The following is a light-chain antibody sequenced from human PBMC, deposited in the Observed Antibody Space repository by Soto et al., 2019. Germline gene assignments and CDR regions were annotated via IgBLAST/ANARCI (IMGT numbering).Light chain of an antibody. CDR2: SNN. V-gene: IGLV1-44*01. CDR3: AAWDDSLNGPDWV. CDR1: SSNIGSNT. J-gene: IGLJ3*02. Sequence: QSVLTQPPSASGTPGQRVTISCSGSSSNIGSNTVNWYQQLPATAPKLLIYSNNQRPSGVPDRFSGSKSGTSASLAISGLQSEDEAEYYCAAWDDSLNGPDWVFGGGTKLTVL.